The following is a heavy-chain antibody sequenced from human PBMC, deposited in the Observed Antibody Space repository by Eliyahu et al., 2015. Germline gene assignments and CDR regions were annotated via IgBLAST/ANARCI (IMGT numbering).Heavy chain of an antibody. J-gene: IGHJ6*02. CDR3: AKDMAPEWFGETYYYYGMDV. CDR2: ISWNSGSI. CDR1: GFTFXXYA. D-gene: IGHD3-10*01. V-gene: IGHV3-9*01. Sequence: EVQLVESGGGLVQPGRSLRLSCAASGFTFXXYAMXWXRQAPGKGLEXVSGISWNSGSIGYADSVKGXFTISRDNAKNSLYLQMNSLRAEDTALYYCAKDMAPEWFGETYYYYGMDVWGQGTTVTVSS.